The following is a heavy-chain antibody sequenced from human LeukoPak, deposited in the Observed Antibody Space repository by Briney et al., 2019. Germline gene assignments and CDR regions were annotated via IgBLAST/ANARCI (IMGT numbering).Heavy chain of an antibody. CDR2: ISAYNGNT. D-gene: IGHD3-10*01. Sequence: ASVKVSCKASGYTFTSYGISWVRQAPGQGLEWMGWISAYNGNTNYAQKLQGRVTMTTDTSTSTAYMELSSLRSEDTAVYYCARGRPMVRGVLDAFDIWGQGTMVTVSS. J-gene: IGHJ3*02. V-gene: IGHV1-18*01. CDR1: GYTFTSYG. CDR3: ARGRPMVRGVLDAFDI.